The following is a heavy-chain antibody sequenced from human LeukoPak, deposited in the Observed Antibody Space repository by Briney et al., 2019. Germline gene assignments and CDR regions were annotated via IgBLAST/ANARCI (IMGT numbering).Heavy chain of an antibody. CDR3: AKVGDDPYYFDY. CDR1: GFTFDDYA. Sequence: GGSLRLSCAASGFTFDDYAMHWVRQAPGKGLEWVSAISGSGGSTYYADSVKGRFTISRDNSKNTLYLQMNSLRAEDTAVYYCAKVGDDPYYFDYWGQGTLVTVSS. J-gene: IGHJ4*02. CDR2: ISGSGGST. D-gene: IGHD2-21*01. V-gene: IGHV3-23*01.